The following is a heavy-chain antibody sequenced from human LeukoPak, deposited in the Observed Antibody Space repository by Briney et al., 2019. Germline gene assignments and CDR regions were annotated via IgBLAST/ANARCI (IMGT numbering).Heavy chain of an antibody. CDR1: GFTFSNYA. D-gene: IGHD1-26*01. J-gene: IGHJ6*02. V-gene: IGHV3-23*01. Sequence: PGGSLRLSCEASGFTFSNYAMSWVRQAPGKGLEWVSAISGSGGSTYYADSVKGRFTISRDNSKNTLYLQMNSLRAEDTAVYYCAKAPTYSYYYGMDVWGQGTTVTVSS. CDR3: AKAPTYSYYYGMDV. CDR2: ISGSGGST.